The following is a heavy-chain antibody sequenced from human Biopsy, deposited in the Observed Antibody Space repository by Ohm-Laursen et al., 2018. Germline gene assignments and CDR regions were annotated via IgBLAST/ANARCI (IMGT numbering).Heavy chain of an antibody. CDR2: IFHSGTT. Sequence: SETLSLTCTVSGASVNTFDFYWAWIRQPPGKGLEWIGYIFHSGTTKYNPSLQRRVRLSLDTANNQFSLTLRSVSAADTATYYCARAYYYGAGSFYSPWMEVWGQGTTVSVS. J-gene: IGHJ6*02. V-gene: IGHV4-61*08. CDR3: ARAYYYGAGSFYSPWMEV. CDR1: GASVNTFDFY. D-gene: IGHD3-10*01.